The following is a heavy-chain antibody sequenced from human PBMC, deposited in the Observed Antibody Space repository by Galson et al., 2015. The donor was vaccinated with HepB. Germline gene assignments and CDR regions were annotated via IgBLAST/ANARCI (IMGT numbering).Heavy chain of an antibody. D-gene: IGHD3-22*01. CDR2: VSGSGGST. Sequence: SLRLSCAASGFAFPNYAMSWVRQGPGKGLEWVSAVSGSGGSTFYADSVKGRFTISRDNSRNTLYLQMNSLRAEDTAVYYCATSPYYYDSNGYLTAIDYWGQGTLVAVSS. CDR1: GFAFPNYA. J-gene: IGHJ4*02. CDR3: ATSPYYYDSNGYLTAIDY. V-gene: IGHV3-23*01.